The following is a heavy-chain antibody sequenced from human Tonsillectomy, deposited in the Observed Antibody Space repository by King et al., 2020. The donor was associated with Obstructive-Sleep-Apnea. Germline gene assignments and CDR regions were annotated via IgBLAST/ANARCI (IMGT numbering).Heavy chain of an antibody. D-gene: IGHD4-17*01. V-gene: IGHV3-7*01. J-gene: IGHJ4*02. CDR2: IKQDGGEK. CDR1: GFTFSNYW. Sequence: VQLVESGGGLVQPGGSLRLSCTVSGFTFSNYWMTWVRQAPGKGLEWVANIKQDGGEKYYVDSVKGRFTISRDNAKNSLYLQMNRLRAEDTAVYYCAIDRPRDDYGDLHEVYWGQGTLVTVSS. CDR3: AIDRPRDDYGDLHEVY.